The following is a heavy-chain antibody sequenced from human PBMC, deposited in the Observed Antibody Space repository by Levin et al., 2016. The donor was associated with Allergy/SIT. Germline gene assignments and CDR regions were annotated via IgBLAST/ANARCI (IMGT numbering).Heavy chain of an antibody. CDR3: ARAVADYSNYGFFDY. V-gene: IGHV4-39*01. Sequence: SETLSLTCTVSGGSISSSRYYWGWIRQPPGKGLEWIGSIYYSGSTYYNPSLKSRVTISVDTSKNQFSLKLSSVTAADTAVYYCARAVADYSNYGFFDYWGQGTLVTVSS. CDR1: GGSISSSRYY. CDR2: IYYSGST. J-gene: IGHJ4*02. D-gene: IGHD4-11*01.